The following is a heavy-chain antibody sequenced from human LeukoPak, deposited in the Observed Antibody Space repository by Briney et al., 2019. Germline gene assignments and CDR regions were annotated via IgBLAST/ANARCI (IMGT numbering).Heavy chain of an antibody. CDR3: AKFRGSERTVIDC. D-gene: IGHD1-1*01. Sequence: QPGGSLRLSCEASGFTFSAYAMSWVRQAPGKGLEWVSTISGGGGRTWYADSVKGRFTISRDNSKNTVDVQLNSLRAEDTAVYYCAKFRGSERTVIDCWGQGTLVTVSS. J-gene: IGHJ4*02. CDR2: ISGGGGRT. V-gene: IGHV3-23*01. CDR1: GFTFSAYA.